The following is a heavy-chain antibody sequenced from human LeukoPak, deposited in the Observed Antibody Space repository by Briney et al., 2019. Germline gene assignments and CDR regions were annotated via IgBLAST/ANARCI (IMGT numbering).Heavy chain of an antibody. Sequence: PGGSLRLSCAASGFTFSTYWMYWVRQAPGRGLVWVSRINSDGSSTTYADSVKGRFTISRDNAENTLYLQMNSLRAEDTAVYYCARVDDRAVAGTRAPDYWGQGTLVTVSS. CDR1: GFTFSTYW. CDR2: INSDGSST. J-gene: IGHJ4*02. V-gene: IGHV3-74*01. D-gene: IGHD6-19*01. CDR3: ARVDDRAVAGTRAPDY.